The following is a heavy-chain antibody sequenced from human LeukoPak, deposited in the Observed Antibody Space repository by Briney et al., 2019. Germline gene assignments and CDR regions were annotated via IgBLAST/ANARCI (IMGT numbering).Heavy chain of an antibody. D-gene: IGHD2-2*01. J-gene: IGHJ5*02. V-gene: IGHV4-34*01. CDR3: ARAPSSTYGGVDYNWFDP. CDR1: GGSFSGCY. CDR2: INHSGST. Sequence: SETLSLTCAVYGGSFSGCYWSWIRQPPGKGLEWIGEINHSGSTNYNPSLKSRVTISVDTSKNQFSLKLSSVTAADTAVYYCARAPSSTYGGVDYNWFDPWGQGTLVTVSS.